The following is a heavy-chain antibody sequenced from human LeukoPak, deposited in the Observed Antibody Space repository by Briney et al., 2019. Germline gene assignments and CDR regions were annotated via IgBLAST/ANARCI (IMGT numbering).Heavy chain of an antibody. V-gene: IGHV1-18*01. D-gene: IGHD3-22*01. Sequence: GASVKVSCKASGYTFTSYGISWVRQAPGQGLEWMGWISAYNGNTNYAQKLQGRVTMTTDTSTSTAYMELRSLRSDDTAVYYCARVLVVVTPHDAFDIWGQGTMVTVSS. CDR2: ISAYNGNT. CDR1: GYTFTSYG. J-gene: IGHJ3*02. CDR3: ARVLVVVTPHDAFDI.